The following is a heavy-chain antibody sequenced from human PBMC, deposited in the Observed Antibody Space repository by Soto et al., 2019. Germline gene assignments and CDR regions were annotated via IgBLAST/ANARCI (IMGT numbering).Heavy chain of an antibody. V-gene: IGHV5-51*01. D-gene: IGHD2-2*02. J-gene: IGHJ6*02. CDR1: GYSFTSYW. Sequence: GESLKISCKGSGYSFTSYWIGWVRQMPGKGLEWMGIIYPGDSDTRYSPSFQGQVAISANKSISTAYLQWSSLKASDTAMYYCARLALLRYCSSTSCYTDYYYGMDVWGQGTTVTVSS. CDR2: IYPGDSDT. CDR3: ARLALLRYCSSTSCYTDYYYGMDV.